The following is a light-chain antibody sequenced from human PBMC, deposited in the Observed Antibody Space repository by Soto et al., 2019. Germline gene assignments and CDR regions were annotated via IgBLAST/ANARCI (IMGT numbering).Light chain of an antibody. Sequence: EIVLTQSPGTLSLSPGERATLSCTAGQGVTSNYLAWYQQMPGQAPRLLIYGASSRATGIPDRFSGSGSGTDFTLTINTLDPEDFAVYYCQQYGGSPITFGQGTRLEIK. CDR3: QQYGGSPIT. CDR1: QGVTSNY. J-gene: IGKJ5*01. V-gene: IGKV3-20*01. CDR2: GAS.